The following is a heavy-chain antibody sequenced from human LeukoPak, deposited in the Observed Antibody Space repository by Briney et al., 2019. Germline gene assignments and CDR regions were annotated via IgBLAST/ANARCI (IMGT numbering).Heavy chain of an antibody. J-gene: IGHJ4*02. Sequence: GGSLGLSCAASGFTFTTYWMTWVRQAPGKGLEWVANINQDGTEKYYVDSVKGRFTISRDNPKNSLYLQMNSLRADDTALYYCATDDDAGDYRLDYWGQGTLVTVSS. CDR3: ATDDDAGDYRLDY. CDR2: INQDGTEK. V-gene: IGHV3-7*01. D-gene: IGHD4-17*01. CDR1: GFTFTTYW.